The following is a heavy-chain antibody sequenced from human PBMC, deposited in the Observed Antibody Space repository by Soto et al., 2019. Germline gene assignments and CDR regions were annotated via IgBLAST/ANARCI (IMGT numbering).Heavy chain of an antibody. D-gene: IGHD3-10*01. CDR1: GGTFSSYA. J-gene: IGHJ6*02. Sequence: QVQLVQSGAEVKKPGSSVKVSCKASGGTFSSYAISWVRQAPGQGLEWMGGIIPIFGTANYAQKFQGRVTITADESTSTAYMELSSLRSENTAVYYCASERYYGSGSYYTPYYYYGMDVWGQGTTVTVSS. V-gene: IGHV1-69*01. CDR3: ASERYYGSGSYYTPYYYYGMDV. CDR2: IIPIFGTA.